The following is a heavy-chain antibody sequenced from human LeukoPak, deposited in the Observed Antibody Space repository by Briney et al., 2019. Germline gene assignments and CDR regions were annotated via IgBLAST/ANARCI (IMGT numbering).Heavy chain of an antibody. CDR3: ARVGCTITSCSVADGLDV. D-gene: IGHD2-2*01. CDR2: IKSDGSET. J-gene: IGHJ6*02. CDR1: GFTFSSFW. V-gene: IGHV3-74*01. Sequence: HAGGSLRLSCAASGFTFSSFWIYWVRHAPGKGLVWVSRIKSDGSETLYADSVKGRFTISRDNAKNTLYLQMNSLRAEDSAVYYCARVGCTITSCSVADGLDVWGQGTTVTVSS.